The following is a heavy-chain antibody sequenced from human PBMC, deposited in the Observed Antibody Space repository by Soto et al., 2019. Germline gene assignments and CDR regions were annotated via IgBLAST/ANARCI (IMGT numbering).Heavy chain of an antibody. V-gene: IGHV3-30-3*01. Sequence: QVQLVESGGGVVQPGRSLRLSCAASGFTFSSYAMHWVRQAPGKGLEWVAVISYDGSNKYYADSVKGRFTISRDNSKNTLNLQMXXLRAEDTAVYYCAREYSSSATHHKFYYYYYYGMDVWGQGTTVTVSS. CDR3: AREYSSSATHHKFYYYYYYGMDV. J-gene: IGHJ6*02. CDR2: ISYDGSNK. CDR1: GFTFSSYA. D-gene: IGHD6-6*01.